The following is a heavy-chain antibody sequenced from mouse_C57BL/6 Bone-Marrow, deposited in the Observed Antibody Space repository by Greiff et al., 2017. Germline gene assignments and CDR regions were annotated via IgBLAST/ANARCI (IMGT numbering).Heavy chain of an antibody. Sequence: QVQLQQPGAELVMPGASVKLSCKASGYTFTSYWMHWVKQRPGQGLEWIGEIDPSDSYTNYNQKFKGKSTLTVDKSSSTAYMQLSSLTSEDSAVYYCARKGDYGNPFAYWGKGTLVTVSA. CDR1: GYTFTSYW. J-gene: IGHJ3*01. D-gene: IGHD2-1*01. CDR2: IDPSDSYT. V-gene: IGHV1-69*01. CDR3: ARKGDYGNPFAY.